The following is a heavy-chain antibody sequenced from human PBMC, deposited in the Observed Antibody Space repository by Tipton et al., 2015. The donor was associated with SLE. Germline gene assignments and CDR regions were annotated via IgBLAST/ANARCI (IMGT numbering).Heavy chain of an antibody. D-gene: IGHD3-22*01. Sequence: SLRLSCAASGFTFSSYEMNWVRQAPGKGLEWVSYISSSGSTIYYADSVKGRFTISRDNSKNTLYLQMNSLRAEDTAVYYCARDSNGYKENRAFDIWGQGTMVTVSS. CDR2: ISSSGSTI. CDR3: ARDSNGYKENRAFDI. V-gene: IGHV3-48*03. CDR1: GFTFSSYE. J-gene: IGHJ3*02.